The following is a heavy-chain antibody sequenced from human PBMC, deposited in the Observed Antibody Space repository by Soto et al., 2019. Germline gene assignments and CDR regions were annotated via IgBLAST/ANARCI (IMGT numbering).Heavy chain of an antibody. CDR2: IYHSGST. CDR1: GGSISSGGYS. Sequence: QLQLQESGSGLVKPSQTLSLTCAVSGGSISSGGYSWSWIRQPPGKGLEWIGYIYHSGSTYYNPSLHSRVPISVDRSKIQFSLELSSVTAADTAVYYCAAGGGLPRYYWGQGTLVTVSS. CDR3: AAGGGLPRYY. V-gene: IGHV4-30-2*01. J-gene: IGHJ4*02. D-gene: IGHD5-12*01.